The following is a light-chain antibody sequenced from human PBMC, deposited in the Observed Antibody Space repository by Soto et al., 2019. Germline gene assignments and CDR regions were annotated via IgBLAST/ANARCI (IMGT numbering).Light chain of an antibody. CDR3: NSYAGSNNFRV. J-gene: IGLJ3*02. CDR1: SSDVGGYNY. Sequence: QSVLTQPPSASGSPGQSVTISCTGTSSDVGGYNYVSWYQQYPGKAPKLMIYEVSKRPSGVPDRFSGSKSGNTASLTVSGLQAEDEADYYCNSYAGSNNFRVFGGGTKLTVL. V-gene: IGLV2-8*01. CDR2: EVS.